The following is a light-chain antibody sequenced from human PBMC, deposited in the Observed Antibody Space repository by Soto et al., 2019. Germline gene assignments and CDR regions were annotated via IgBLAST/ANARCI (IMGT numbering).Light chain of an antibody. Sequence: DIQMTQSPSTLSASVGDSVTITCRASQNVNNWVAWYQQKPGKAPRFLIYDASSLESGVPSRFSGSGSGTDFTLTISRLQPDDFATYYCQRYNSYSRTFGQGTKVEIK. CDR3: QRYNSYSRT. V-gene: IGKV1-5*01. J-gene: IGKJ1*01. CDR2: DAS. CDR1: QNVNNW.